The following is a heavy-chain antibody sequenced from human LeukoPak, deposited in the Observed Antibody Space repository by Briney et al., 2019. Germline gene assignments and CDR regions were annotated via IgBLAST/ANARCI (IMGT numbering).Heavy chain of an antibody. J-gene: IGHJ5*02. Sequence: SETLSLTCTVSGGSISSYYWSWIRQPPGKGLEWIGYIYYGGSTNYNPSLKSRVTISVDTSKNQFSLKLSSVTAADTAVYYCARVDYGSGSYRFDPWGQGTLVTVSS. D-gene: IGHD3-10*01. CDR2: IYYGGST. CDR3: ARVDYGSGSYRFDP. CDR1: GGSISSYY. V-gene: IGHV4-59*01.